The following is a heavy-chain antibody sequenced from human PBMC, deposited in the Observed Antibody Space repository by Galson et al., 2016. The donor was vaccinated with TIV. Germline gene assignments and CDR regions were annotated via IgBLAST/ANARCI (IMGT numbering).Heavy chain of an antibody. V-gene: IGHV1-46*01. CDR3: AVWSNIYYFAL. J-gene: IGHJ4*02. Sequence: SVKVSCKASGYTFITYYMHWVRQAPGQGLEWVGVIDPSSGGTTYAQKFQGRVTMTRDTSTSTVYMDLSSLRSDDTAVFYCAVWSNIYYFALWGQGTLITVSP. CDR2: IDPSSGGT. D-gene: IGHD2-21*01. CDR1: GYTFITYY.